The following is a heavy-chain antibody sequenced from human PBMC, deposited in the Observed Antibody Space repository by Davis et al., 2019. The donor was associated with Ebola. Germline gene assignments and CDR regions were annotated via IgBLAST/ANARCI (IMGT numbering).Heavy chain of an antibody. V-gene: IGHV3-48*03. J-gene: IGHJ6*02. CDR3: TGLQSGRYYYYYYGMDV. D-gene: IGHD3-3*01. Sequence: PGGSLRLSCAASGFTFSSYEMNWVRQAPGKGLEWVSYISSSGSTIYYADSVKGRFTISRDNAKNSLYLQMNSLRAEDTAVYYCTGLQSGRYYYYYYGMDVWGQGTTVTVSS. CDR2: ISSSGSTI. CDR1: GFTFSSYE.